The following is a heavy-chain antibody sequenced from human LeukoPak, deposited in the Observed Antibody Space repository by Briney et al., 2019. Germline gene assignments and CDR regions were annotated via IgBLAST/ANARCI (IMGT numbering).Heavy chain of an antibody. V-gene: IGHV1-69*13. D-gene: IGHD3-22*01. J-gene: IGHJ4*02. CDR3: ARIPFYDSSGYYPFDY. CDR2: IIPIFGTA. Sequence: SVKVSCKASGGTFSSYAISWVRQAPGQGLEWMGGIIPIFGTANYAQKFQGRVTITADESTSTAYMELSSLRSEDTAVYYCARIPFYDSSGYYPFDYWVQGTLVTVSS. CDR1: GGTFSSYA.